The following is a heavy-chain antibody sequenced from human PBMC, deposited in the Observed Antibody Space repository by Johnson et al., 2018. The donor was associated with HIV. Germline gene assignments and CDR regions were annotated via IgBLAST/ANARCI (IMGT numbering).Heavy chain of an antibody. J-gene: IGHJ3*02. CDR3: AKDDRLRVPRGIAFDI. CDR1: GFTFSSYA. CDR2: ISYDGSNK. D-gene: IGHD3-16*02. V-gene: IGHV3-30*04. Sequence: QVQLVESGGGVVQPGRSMRLSCAASGFTFSSYAMHWVRQAPGKGLEWVAVISYDGSNKYYADSVKGRFTISRDNSKNTLYLQMNSLRAEDTAVYYCAKDDRLRVPRGIAFDIWGQGTMVTVSS.